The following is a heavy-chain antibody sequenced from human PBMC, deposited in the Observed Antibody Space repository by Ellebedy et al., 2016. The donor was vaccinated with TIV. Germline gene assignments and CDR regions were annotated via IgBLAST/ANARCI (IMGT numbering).Heavy chain of an antibody. J-gene: IGHJ4*02. D-gene: IGHD2-21*01. CDR3: ARHKPRGGDFDS. CDR1: GFTFSTYA. V-gene: IGHV3-23*01. Sequence: GESLKISXAASGFTFSTYATSWVRQAPGKGLEWVSGISGSGGSTYYADSVKGRFTISRDNSKNTLYLQMNSLRADDTGVYYCARHKPRGGDFDSWGQGTQVTVSS. CDR2: ISGSGGST.